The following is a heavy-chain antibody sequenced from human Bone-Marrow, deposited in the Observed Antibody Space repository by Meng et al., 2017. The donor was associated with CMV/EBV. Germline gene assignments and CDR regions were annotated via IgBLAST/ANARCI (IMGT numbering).Heavy chain of an antibody. V-gene: IGHV4-31*03. CDR3: ARGDDFWSSYLSSLALDY. Sequence: SETLSLTCTVSGGSVSSGSYCWSWIRQHPGKGLEWIGYIYYSGSTYYNPSLKSRVTISVDTSKNQFSLKLSSVTAADTAVYYCARGDDFWSSYLSSLALDYWGQGTLVTVSS. CDR2: IYYSGST. D-gene: IGHD3-3*01. J-gene: IGHJ4*02. CDR1: GGSVSSGSYC.